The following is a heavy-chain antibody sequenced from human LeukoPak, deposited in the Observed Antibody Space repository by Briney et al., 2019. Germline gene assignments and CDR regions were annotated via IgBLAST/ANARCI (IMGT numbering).Heavy chain of an antibody. V-gene: IGHV3-30-3*01. CDR1: GFTFSSYA. D-gene: IGHD3-9*01. Sequence: SGGSLRLSCAASGFTFSSYAMHWVRQAPGKGLEWVAVISYDGSNKYYADSVKGRFTISRDNSKNTLYLQTNSLRAEDTAVYYCARGYYDILTGYYPNFDYWGQGTLVTVSS. J-gene: IGHJ4*02. CDR3: ARGYYDILTGYYPNFDY. CDR2: ISYDGSNK.